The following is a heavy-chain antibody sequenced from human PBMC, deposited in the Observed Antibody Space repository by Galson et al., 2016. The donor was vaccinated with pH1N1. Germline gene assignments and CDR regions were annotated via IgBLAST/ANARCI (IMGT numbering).Heavy chain of an antibody. V-gene: IGHV4-38-2*01. J-gene: IGHJ6*03. CDR1: GDSITSGYY. CDR2: FYDSGSTT. D-gene: IGHD3-10*01. Sequence: SETLSLTCAVSGDSITSGYYWGWIRQAPGRGLEWIGSFYDSGSTTYYKSSLKSRVAISVDTSKNQFSLKLSSVTAADTAVYYCARNRIDDYYGSGSGPNQYMDVWGKGTTVTVSS. CDR3: ARNRIDDYYGSGSGPNQYMDV.